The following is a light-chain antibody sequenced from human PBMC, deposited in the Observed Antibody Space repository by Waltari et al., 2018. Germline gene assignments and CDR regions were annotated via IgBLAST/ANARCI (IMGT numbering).Light chain of an antibody. CDR3: SSSTSSTTRV. V-gene: IGLV2-14*03. CDR1: SSDVGAYNY. J-gene: IGLJ3*02. CDR2: DVR. Sequence: QSALTQPASVSASPGQSITISCTGTSSDVGAYNYVSWYQQHPGITPKLIIYDVRIRPSGVSNRFSGSKSGNTASLTISGLQADDEADYYCSSSTSSTTRVFGGGTRLTVL.